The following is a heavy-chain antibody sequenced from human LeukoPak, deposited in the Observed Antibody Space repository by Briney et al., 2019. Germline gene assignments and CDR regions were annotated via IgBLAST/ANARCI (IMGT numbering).Heavy chain of an antibody. V-gene: IGHV1-69*13. CDR1: GGTFSSYV. J-gene: IGHJ6*04. CDR3: ASIYGSGSSLSNYYYGMDV. Sequence: GASVKVSCKASGGTFSSYVISWVRQAPGQGLEWMGGIIPIFGTANYAQKFQGRVTITADESTSTAYMELSSLRSEDTAVYYCASIYGSGSSLSNYYYGMDVWGKGTTVTVSS. CDR2: IIPIFGTA. D-gene: IGHD3-10*01.